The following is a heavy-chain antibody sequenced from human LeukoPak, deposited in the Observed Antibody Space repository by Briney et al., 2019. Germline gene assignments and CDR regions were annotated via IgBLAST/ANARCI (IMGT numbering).Heavy chain of an antibody. CDR2: ISGSGGST. CDR1: GFTFSSYA. J-gene: IGHJ4*02. Sequence: GGSLRLSCAASGFTFSSYAMSWVRQAPGKGLEWVSAISGSGGSTYYADSVKGRFTISRDNSKNTLYLQMNSLRAEDTAVYYCAKLIVVVTATGIDYWGQGTLDTVSS. V-gene: IGHV3-23*01. D-gene: IGHD2-21*02. CDR3: AKLIVVVTATGIDY.